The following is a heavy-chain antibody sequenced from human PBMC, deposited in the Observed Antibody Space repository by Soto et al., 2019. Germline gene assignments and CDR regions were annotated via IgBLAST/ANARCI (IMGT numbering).Heavy chain of an antibody. CDR2: MNPNSGNT. J-gene: IGHJ4*02. V-gene: IGHV1-8*01. CDR3: GRGPHGITMVRGVIDY. CDR1: GYTFTSYD. D-gene: IGHD3-10*01. Sequence: QVQLVQSGAEVKKPGASVKVSCKASGYTFTSYDINWVRQATGQGLEWMGWMNPNSGNTGLAQKVQGRIPMARNTSISTAYMELSSLRSEGTAVYYCGRGPHGITMVRGVIDYWGQGTLVTVSS.